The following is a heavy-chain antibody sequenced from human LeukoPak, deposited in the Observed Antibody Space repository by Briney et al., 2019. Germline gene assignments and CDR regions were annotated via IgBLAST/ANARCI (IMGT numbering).Heavy chain of an antibody. J-gene: IGHJ4*02. Sequence: GGSLRLSCAASGFTFDDYGMSWVRQAPGKGLEWVSGINWNGGSTGYADSVKGRFTISRDNAKNSLYLQMNSLRDEDTAVYYCAGIAVAGQTPIFDYWGQGTLVTVSS. CDR3: AGIAVAGQTPIFDY. CDR2: INWNGGST. D-gene: IGHD6-19*01. CDR1: GFTFDDYG. V-gene: IGHV3-20*04.